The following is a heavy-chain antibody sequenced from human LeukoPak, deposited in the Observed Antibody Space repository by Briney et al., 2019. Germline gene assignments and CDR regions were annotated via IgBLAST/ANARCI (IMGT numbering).Heavy chain of an antibody. CDR1: GFTFDDYG. J-gene: IGHJ4*02. V-gene: IGHV3-20*04. CDR3: ARGINWVDY. CDR2: VNWNGGST. Sequence: GGSLRLSCAASGFTFDDYGMTWVRQAPGKGLEWVSGVNWNGGSTGYADSVKGRFAISRDNAKNSLSLQMNSLRAEDTALYYCARGINWVDYWGQGSLVTVSS. D-gene: IGHD7-27*01.